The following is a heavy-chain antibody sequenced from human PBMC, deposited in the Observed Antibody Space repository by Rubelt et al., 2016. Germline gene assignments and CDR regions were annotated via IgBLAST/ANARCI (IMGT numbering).Heavy chain of an antibody. CDR3: ARISSEVPAAMKYYYYMDV. D-gene: IGHD2-2*01. V-gene: IGHV2-26*01. J-gene: IGHJ6*02. Sequence: QVTLKESGPVLVRPAETLTLTCTVSGFSFSNPRMGVSWIRQPPGKALEWLAHIFSNDEKSYSPSLTSSLPTSKDTSTTQVVLTMTKIDPMDTATDFCARISSEVPAAMKYYYYMDVWGQGTTVTVSS. CDR1: GFSFSNPRMG. CDR2: IFSNDEK.